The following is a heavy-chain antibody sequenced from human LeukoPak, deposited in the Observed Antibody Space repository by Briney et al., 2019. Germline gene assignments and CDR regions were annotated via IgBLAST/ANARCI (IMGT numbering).Heavy chain of an antibody. CDR2: INAGNGNT. V-gene: IGHV1-3*01. J-gene: IGHJ4*02. CDR3: AREDSSGYYHFDY. CDR1: GYTFTSYG. D-gene: IGHD3-22*01. Sequence: ASVKVSCKTSGYTFTSYGISWVRQAPGQGLEWMGWINAGNGNTKYSQKFQGRVTITRDTSASTAYMELSSLRSEDTAVYYCAREDSSGYYHFDYWGQGTLVTVSS.